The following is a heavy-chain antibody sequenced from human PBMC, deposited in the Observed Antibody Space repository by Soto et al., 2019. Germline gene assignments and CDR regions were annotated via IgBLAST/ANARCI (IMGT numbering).Heavy chain of an antibody. J-gene: IGHJ4*02. V-gene: IGHV3-30*18. CDR2: ISYDGSNK. CDR1: GFTFSSYG. Sequence: GGSLRLSCAASGFTFSSYGMHWVRQAPGKGLEWVAVISYDGSNKYYADSVKGRFTISRDNSKNTLYLQMNSLRAEDTAVYYCAKDHLLTTRYVDYWGQGTLVTVSS. D-gene: IGHD4-4*01. CDR3: AKDHLLTTRYVDY.